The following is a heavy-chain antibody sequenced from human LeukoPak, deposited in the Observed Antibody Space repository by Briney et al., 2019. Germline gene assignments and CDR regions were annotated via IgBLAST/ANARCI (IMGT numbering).Heavy chain of an antibody. D-gene: IGHD2-21*02. CDR1: GYTFTSYY. CDR3: AKDGSCISRSGNDCWTHFDY. Sequence: GASVKVSCKASGYTFTSYYMHWVRQAPGQGLEWMGIINPSGGSTSYAQKFQGRVTMTRDMSTSTVYMELSSLRTEDTALYYCAKDGSCISRSGNDCWTHFDYWGQGTLVTVSS. CDR2: INPSGGST. J-gene: IGHJ4*02. V-gene: IGHV1-46*01.